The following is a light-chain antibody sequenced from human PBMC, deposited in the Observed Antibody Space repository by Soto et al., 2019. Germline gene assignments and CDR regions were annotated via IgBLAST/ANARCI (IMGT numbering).Light chain of an antibody. J-gene: IGKJ2*01. Sequence: DIPMTQSPSTLSASVGDTVTITCRASQSISSWLAWYQLKPEKAPKLLIPQASSLESGVTSSFRGSGSGTEFTLTISSPQPDDFASSYCQAYNSYSYTFGHGTTLEIK. CDR1: QSISSW. V-gene: IGKV1-5*03. CDR3: QAYNSYSYT. CDR2: QAS.